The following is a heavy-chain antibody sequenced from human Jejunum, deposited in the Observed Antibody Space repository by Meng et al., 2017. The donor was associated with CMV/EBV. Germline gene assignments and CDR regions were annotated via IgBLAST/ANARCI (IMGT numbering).Heavy chain of an antibody. Sequence: KVSCKASGYSFSDYYMNWVRQAPGQGLEWMGWINPKTGGTDYAQKFQGRVTLTRDTPITTVYMELSNLKSDDSAVYYCSSAPGDYWGQGTLVTVSS. D-gene: IGHD1-14*01. CDR1: GYSFSDYY. CDR2: INPKTGGT. J-gene: IGHJ4*02. CDR3: SSAPGDY. V-gene: IGHV1-2*02.